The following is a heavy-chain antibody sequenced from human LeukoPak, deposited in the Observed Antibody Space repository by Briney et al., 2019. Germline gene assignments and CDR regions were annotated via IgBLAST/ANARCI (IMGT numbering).Heavy chain of an antibody. CDR2: INGDGRNI. D-gene: IGHD5-24*01. V-gene: IGHV3-74*01. CDR3: ARDGIATNDY. CDR1: GFTFSSYW. Sequence: GGSLRLSCVASGFTFSSYWMHWVRQDPRKGLVWVSRINGDGRNINYADSVRGRFAISRDNAKNTLYLQMNTLRVEDTAVYYCARDGIATNDYWGQGILVTVSS. J-gene: IGHJ4*02.